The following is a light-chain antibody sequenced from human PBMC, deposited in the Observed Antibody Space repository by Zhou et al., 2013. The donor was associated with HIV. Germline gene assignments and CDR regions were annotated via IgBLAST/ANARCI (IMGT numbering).Light chain of an antibody. CDR3: QHYSNSLWT. CDR1: QSVSSA. V-gene: IGKV3D-15*01. J-gene: IGKJ1*01. Sequence: EIVMTQSPATLSVSPGERATLSCRASQSVSSALAWYQQKTGQAPRLLIFAASSRATGIPDRFSGSGSGTDFTLTIDRLEPEDFAVYYCQHYSNSLWTFGQGTKV. CDR2: AAS.